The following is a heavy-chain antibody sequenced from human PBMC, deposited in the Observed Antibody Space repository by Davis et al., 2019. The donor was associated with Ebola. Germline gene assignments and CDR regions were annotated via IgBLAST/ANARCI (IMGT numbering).Heavy chain of an antibody. Sequence: SETLSLTCAVYGGSFSGYYWSWIRQPPGKGLEWIGEINHSGSTNYNPSLKSRVTISVDTSKNQFSLKLSSVTAADTAVYYCARGSNWFDPWGQGTLVTVSS. CDR3: ARGSNWFDP. J-gene: IGHJ5*02. CDR2: INHSGST. V-gene: IGHV4-34*01. CDR1: GGSFSGYY.